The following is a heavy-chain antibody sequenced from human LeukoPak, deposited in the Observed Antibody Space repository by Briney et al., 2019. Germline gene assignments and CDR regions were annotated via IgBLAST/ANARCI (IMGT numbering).Heavy chain of an antibody. CDR2: IYYSGST. D-gene: IGHD6-13*01. V-gene: IGHV4-39*07. CDR1: GGSISSSSYY. J-gene: IGHJ4*02. Sequence: PSETLSLTCTVSGGSISSSSYYWGWIRQPPGKGLEWIGSIYYSGSTYYNPSLKSRVTISVDTSKNQFSLKLSSVTAADTAVYYCARGKNGAAAAFDYWGQGTLVTVSS. CDR3: ARGKNGAAAAFDY.